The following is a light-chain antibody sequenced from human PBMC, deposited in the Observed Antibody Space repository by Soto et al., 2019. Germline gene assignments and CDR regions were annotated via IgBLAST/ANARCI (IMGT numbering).Light chain of an antibody. CDR2: GAS. Sequence: EIVMTQPPATLSVSPGERATLSCRASQSVSSNLAWYQQKPGQAPRLLIYGASTRPTGIPARFSGSGSGTEFTLTISSLQSEDFAVYYCQQYNNWPPVTFGQGTKVDIK. V-gene: IGKV3-15*01. CDR1: QSVSSN. CDR3: QQYNNWPPVT. J-gene: IGKJ1*01.